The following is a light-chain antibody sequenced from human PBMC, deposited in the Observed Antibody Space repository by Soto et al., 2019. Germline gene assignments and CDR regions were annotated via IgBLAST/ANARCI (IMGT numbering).Light chain of an antibody. CDR3: QQASTFPFT. CDR1: QDINDY. Sequence: DIQMTQSPSSLSASVGDRVTITCRASQDINDYLAWFQQRPGKAPKSLIYGASTLQSGVPSKFSGSGSGTDFTLTISSLQPEDFATYYCQQASTFPFTFGPGTKVDIK. CDR2: GAS. V-gene: IGKV1-16*02. J-gene: IGKJ3*01.